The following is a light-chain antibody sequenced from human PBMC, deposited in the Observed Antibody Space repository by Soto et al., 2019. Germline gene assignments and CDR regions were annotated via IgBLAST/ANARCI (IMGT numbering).Light chain of an antibody. CDR1: QSISSY. CDR3: QHTDSFPRT. CDR2: AAS. Sequence: DIQMTQSPSSLSASVGDRVTITCRASQSISSYLNWYQHKPGKAPKLLIYAASSLQTGVPSRFSSSRSGTDFAHTISSLQRDDLATYYCQHTDSFPRTFGQGTKVEMK. J-gene: IGKJ1*01. V-gene: IGKV1-39*01.